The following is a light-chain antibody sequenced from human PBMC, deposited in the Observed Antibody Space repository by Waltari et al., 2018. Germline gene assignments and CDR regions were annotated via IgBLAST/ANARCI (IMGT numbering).Light chain of an antibody. J-gene: IGLJ3*02. CDR2: KAN. CDR1: SGSLSTTSY. V-gene: IGLV8-61*01. Sequence: QTVVTQEPSLSVSPGGTVTLTCALSSGSLSTTSYATWYHQTPGQAPRTPVYKANARSSGVPDRFSGSSLGNTAALTITGAQADDESDYYCALYMGSGIWVFGGGTRLTVL. CDR3: ALYMGSGIWV.